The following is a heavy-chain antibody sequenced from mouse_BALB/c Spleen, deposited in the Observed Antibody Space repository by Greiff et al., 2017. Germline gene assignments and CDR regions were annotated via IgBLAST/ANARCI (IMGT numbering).Heavy chain of an antibody. Sequence: EVQVVESGGGLVKPGGSLKLSCAASGFTFSSYAMSWVRQTPEKRLEWVASISSGGSTYYPDSVKGRFTISRDNARNILYLQMSSLRSEDTAMYYCAREGITTVPWFAYWGQGTLVTVSA. CDR3: AREGITTVPWFAY. V-gene: IGHV5-6-5*01. CDR2: ISSGGST. J-gene: IGHJ3*01. CDR1: GFTFSSYA. D-gene: IGHD1-1*01.